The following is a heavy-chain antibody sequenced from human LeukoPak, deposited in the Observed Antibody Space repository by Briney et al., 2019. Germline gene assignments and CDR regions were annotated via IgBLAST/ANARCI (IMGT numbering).Heavy chain of an antibody. D-gene: IGHD2-15*01. CDR1: GGSFSGYY. J-gene: IGHJ6*03. V-gene: IGHV4-34*01. CDR2: INHSGST. Sequence: SETLSLTCAVYGGSFSGYYWSWIRQPPGKGLEWIGEINHSGSTNYNPSLKSRVTISVDTSKNQFSLKLSSVTAADTAVYYCAREGQYCSGGSCFHFYYYYYMDVWGKGTTVTVSS. CDR3: AREGQYCSGGSCFHFYYYYYMDV.